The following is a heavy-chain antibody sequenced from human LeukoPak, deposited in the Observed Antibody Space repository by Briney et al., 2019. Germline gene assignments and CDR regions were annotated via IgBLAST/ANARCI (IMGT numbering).Heavy chain of an antibody. D-gene: IGHD6-13*01. CDR1: GFTFSSYA. CDR3: ARDLVIAAAGTKVHYYYGMDV. J-gene: IGHJ6*02. CDR2: ITGSSGRT. V-gene: IGHV3-23*01. Sequence: PGGSLRLSCAASGFTFSSYAISWVRQAPGKGLEWVSAITGSSGRTYYADSVKGRFTISRDNSKNTLYLQMNSLRAEDTAVYYCARDLVIAAAGTKVHYYYGMDVWGQGTTVTVSS.